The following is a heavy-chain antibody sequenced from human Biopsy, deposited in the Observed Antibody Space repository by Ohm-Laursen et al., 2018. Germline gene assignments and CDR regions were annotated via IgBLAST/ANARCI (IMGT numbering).Heavy chain of an antibody. D-gene: IGHD2-15*01. Sequence: GTPSLTCSVSGVPITAYYWSWIRQPPGKGLECIGNIHHSGSTNYNPSLKSRLTISVDTSKNQFSLKLSSVTAADTAVYYCARMDCSGGSCHYYSYGMDVWGQGTTVTVSS. J-gene: IGHJ6*02. V-gene: IGHV4-4*09. CDR1: GVPITAYY. CDR3: ARMDCSGGSCHYYSYGMDV. CDR2: IHHSGST.